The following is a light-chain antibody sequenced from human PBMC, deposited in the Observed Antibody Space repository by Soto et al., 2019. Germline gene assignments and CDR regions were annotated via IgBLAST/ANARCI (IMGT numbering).Light chain of an antibody. J-gene: IGLJ2*01. Sequence: QSALTQPRSVSGSPGHSVAISCTGTSSDVGGYTYVAWYRQYPGKAPKLMLYDVSKWPSGVPDRFSGSKSGNTASLTISGLQAEDEADYYCCSYAGRYIVVFGGGTKLTVL. CDR1: SSDVGGYTY. V-gene: IGLV2-11*01. CDR2: DVS. CDR3: CSYAGRYIVV.